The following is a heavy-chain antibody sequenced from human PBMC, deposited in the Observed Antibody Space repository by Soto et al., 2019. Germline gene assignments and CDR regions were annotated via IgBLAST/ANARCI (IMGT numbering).Heavy chain of an antibody. CDR2: IFSNDEK. CDR1: GFSLSNARMG. Sequence: QVTLKESGPVLVKPTETLTLTCTVSGFSLSNARMGVSWIRQPPGKALEWLAHIFSNDEKSYSTSLKSRLTLSKDTSKSQVVLTMTNMDPVDTATYYCATSASYYYDSSGYSWFDPWGQGTLVTVSS. D-gene: IGHD3-22*01. CDR3: ATSASYYYDSSGYSWFDP. J-gene: IGHJ5*02. V-gene: IGHV2-26*01.